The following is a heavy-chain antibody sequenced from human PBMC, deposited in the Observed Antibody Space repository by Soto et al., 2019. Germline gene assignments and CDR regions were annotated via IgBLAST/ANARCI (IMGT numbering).Heavy chain of an antibody. CDR1: GFNFDNYG. D-gene: IGHD1-7*01. Sequence: QVQLVESGGGVGQPGGSLRLSCQASGFNFDNYGMHWVRQAPGKGLEWVAVITYDGSFQYFADSVKGRFTISRDISKITRSLHLNTLKPEDRAVYHCAKDRVGGTFYTPLAFWGQGTLVTVCS. J-gene: IGHJ4*02. CDR3: AKDRVGGTFYTPLAF. CDR2: ITYDGSFQ. V-gene: IGHV3-30*18.